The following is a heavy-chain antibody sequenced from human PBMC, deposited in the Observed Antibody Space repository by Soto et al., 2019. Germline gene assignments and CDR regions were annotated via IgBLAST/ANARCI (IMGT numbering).Heavy chain of an antibody. CDR1: GYTFTSYY. D-gene: IGHD6-6*01. CDR3: ARGGGRQLVRGSLWY. J-gene: IGHJ4*02. V-gene: IGHV1-46*01. Sequence: QVQLVQSGAEVKKPGASVKVSCKASGYTFTSYYMHWVRQAPGQGLEWMGIINPSGGSTSYAQKFQGRVTMTRDTSTSTVYMELSSLRSEDTAVYYCARGGGRQLVRGSLWYWGQGTLVTVSS. CDR2: INPSGGST.